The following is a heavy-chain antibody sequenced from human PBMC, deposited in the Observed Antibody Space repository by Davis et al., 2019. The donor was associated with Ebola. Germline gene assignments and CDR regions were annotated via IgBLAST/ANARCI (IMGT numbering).Heavy chain of an antibody. CDR2: ISAYNGNT. CDR3: ARGLIQGGGWWFDP. D-gene: IGHD3-16*01. Sequence: AASVQVSCKTSGYKIVSYGISWVRQDPGQGLEWMGWISAYNGNTDYAQKLQDRVTMTTDTSTSTAYMELSSLKSDDTAVYYCARGLIQGGGWWFDPWGQGTLVTVSS. CDR1: GYKIVSYG. V-gene: IGHV1-18*04. J-gene: IGHJ5*02.